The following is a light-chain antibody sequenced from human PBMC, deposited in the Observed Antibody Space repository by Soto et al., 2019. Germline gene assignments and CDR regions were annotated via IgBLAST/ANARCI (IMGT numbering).Light chain of an antibody. CDR1: QSVSSSY. Sequence: EIVLTQSPGTLSLSPGERATLSCRASQSVSSSYLAWYQQKPGQAPRLLIYGASSRATGIRDRFSGSGSGTDFTLTISRLEREDFAVYYCQQYGNSPLTFGQGTKVEIK. CDR2: GAS. CDR3: QQYGNSPLT. V-gene: IGKV3-20*01. J-gene: IGKJ1*01.